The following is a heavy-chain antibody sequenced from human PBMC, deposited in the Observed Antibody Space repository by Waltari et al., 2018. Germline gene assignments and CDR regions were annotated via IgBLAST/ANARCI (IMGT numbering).Heavy chain of an antibody. Sequence: QVQLVQSGAEVKKPGSSVKVSCKASGGTFSSYAISWVRQAPGQGLEWMGRIIPNFGTANYAQKCQGRVTITADKSTSTAYMELSSLRSEDTAVYYCARVYCSGGSCYSGARGYFDYWGQGTLVTVSS. D-gene: IGHD2-15*01. CDR3: ARVYCSGGSCYSGARGYFDY. CDR1: GGTFSSYA. CDR2: IIPNFGTA. V-gene: IGHV1-69*08. J-gene: IGHJ4*02.